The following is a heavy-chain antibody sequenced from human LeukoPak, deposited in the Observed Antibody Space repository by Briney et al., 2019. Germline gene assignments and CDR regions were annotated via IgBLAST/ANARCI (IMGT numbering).Heavy chain of an antibody. V-gene: IGHV3-21*06. D-gene: IGHD5-24*01. CDR3: AKLLRDVTIYDF. Sequence: PGGSLRLSCAASGFMFSNYGNSMNWVRQAPGKGLEWVSSISSTSSYIYYADSVKGRFTISRDNAKNLLFLQMNSLRAEDTAMYYCAKLLRDVTIYDFWGRGALVTVSS. CDR2: ISSTSSYI. J-gene: IGHJ4*01. CDR1: GFMFSNYGNS.